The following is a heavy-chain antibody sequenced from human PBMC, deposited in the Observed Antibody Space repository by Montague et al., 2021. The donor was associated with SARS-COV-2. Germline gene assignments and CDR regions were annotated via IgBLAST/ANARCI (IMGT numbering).Heavy chain of an antibody. J-gene: IGHJ6*02. V-gene: IGHV3-33*08. CDR3: ARDGGGSYLYHYYGMDV. Sequence: SLRLSCAASGFTFSSYGMHWVRQAPGKGLEWVAVIWYDGSHKYYADSVKGRFTISRDNSKNTLYLQMNSLRAEDTAVYYCARDGGGSYLYHYYGMDVWGQGTTVTVSS. D-gene: IGHD1-26*01. CDR1: GFTFSSYG. CDR2: IWYDGSHK.